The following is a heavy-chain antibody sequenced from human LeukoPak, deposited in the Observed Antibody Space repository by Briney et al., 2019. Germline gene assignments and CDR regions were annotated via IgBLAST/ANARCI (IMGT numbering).Heavy chain of an antibody. CDR1: GYTFTGYY. V-gene: IGHV1-2*02. J-gene: IGHJ6*02. Sequence: ASVKVSCKASGYTFTGYYMHWVRQAPGQGLEWMGWINPNSGGTNYAQNFQGRVTMTRDTSNSTAYMEVSRLRSDDTAVYYCARVALGVVAATPYGMDVWGQGTTVTVSS. D-gene: IGHD2-15*01. CDR2: INPNSGGT. CDR3: ARVALGVVAATPYGMDV.